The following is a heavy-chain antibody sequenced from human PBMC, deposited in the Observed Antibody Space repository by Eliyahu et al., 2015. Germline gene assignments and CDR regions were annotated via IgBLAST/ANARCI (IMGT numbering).Heavy chain of an antibody. Sequence: EVQLVESGGGLVQPGGSXSLSCAASGFTFSSYXMNWVRQAPGKGLEWVSYISSSSSTIYYADSVKGRFTISRDNAKNSLYLQMNSLRAEDTAVYYCARDVAYWYFDLWGRGTLVTVSS. D-gene: IGHD2-21*01. CDR3: ARDVAYWYFDL. V-gene: IGHV3-48*04. J-gene: IGHJ2*01. CDR2: ISSSSSTI. CDR1: GFTFSSYX.